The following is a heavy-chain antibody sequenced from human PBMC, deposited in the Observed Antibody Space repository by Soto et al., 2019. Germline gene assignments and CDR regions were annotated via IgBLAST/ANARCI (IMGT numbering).Heavy chain of an antibody. CDR2: ISWNSGSI. D-gene: IGHD2-15*01. V-gene: IGHV3-9*01. J-gene: IGHJ6*03. Sequence: SLRLSCAASGFTFDDYAMHWVRQAPGKGLEWVSGISWNSGSIGYADSVKGRFAISRDNVENSLYLQMSSLRPDDTAVYYCVRGCGRAVCPYYLDVWGKGTTVTVSS. CDR1: GFTFDDYA. CDR3: VRGCGRAVCPYYLDV.